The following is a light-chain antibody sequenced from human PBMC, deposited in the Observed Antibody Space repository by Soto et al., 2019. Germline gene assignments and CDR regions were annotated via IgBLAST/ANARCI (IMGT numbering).Light chain of an antibody. CDR3: QQYYNWPRT. CDR2: GAS. Sequence: EMVMTQSPATLSVSPGDGATLSCRASQSVGSNLAWFQQKPGQAPRLLIYGASTRATGIPARFSGSGSGTEFTLTISSLQSEDFAVYYFQQYYNWPRTFGQGTKLEIK. V-gene: IGKV3-15*01. J-gene: IGKJ2*01. CDR1: QSVGSN.